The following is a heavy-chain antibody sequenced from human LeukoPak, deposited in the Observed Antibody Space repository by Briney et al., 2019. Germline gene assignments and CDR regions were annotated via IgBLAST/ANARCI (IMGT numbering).Heavy chain of an antibody. CDR3: ARDRDWGCSYCSY. Sequence: GGSLRLSCAASGFTFSSFGMHWVRQAPGKGLEWVAVIWFDGSNKYYADSVKGRFTISRDNSKNTLYLQMNSLGAEDTAVYYCARDRDWGCSYCSYWGQGTLVTVSS. D-gene: IGHD7-27*01. J-gene: IGHJ4*02. V-gene: IGHV3-33*08. CDR2: IWFDGSNK. CDR1: GFTFSSFG.